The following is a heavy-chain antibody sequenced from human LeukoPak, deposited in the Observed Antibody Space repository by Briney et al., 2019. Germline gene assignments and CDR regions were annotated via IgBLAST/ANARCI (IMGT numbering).Heavy chain of an antibody. CDR2: ISGSGDST. Sequence: GGSLRLSCAASGFTFSSYAMSWVSQAPGKGLERVSAISGSGDSTFYADSVKGRFTISRDNSKNTLYLQMNSLRAEDTAVYYCAKDVCSDWPSAGFDYWGQGTLVTVSS. V-gene: IGHV3-23*01. D-gene: IGHD6-19*01. CDR1: GFTFSSYA. J-gene: IGHJ4*02. CDR3: AKDVCSDWPSAGFDY.